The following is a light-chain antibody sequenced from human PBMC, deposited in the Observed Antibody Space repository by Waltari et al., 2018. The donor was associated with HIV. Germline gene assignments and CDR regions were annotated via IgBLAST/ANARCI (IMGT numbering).Light chain of an antibody. CDR3: AVWDESLSAWV. CDR1: SSNVGTNH. J-gene: IGLJ3*02. V-gene: IGLV1-47*01. Sequence: QSVLTQPPSASGAPGPRVTMSCSGSSSNVGTNHVYWYQQIPGTAPKVLIYRSNQRPSEVPARFSGSKSGTSAHLAISGLRSEDEADYYCAVWDESLSAWVFGGGTKLTVL. CDR2: RSN.